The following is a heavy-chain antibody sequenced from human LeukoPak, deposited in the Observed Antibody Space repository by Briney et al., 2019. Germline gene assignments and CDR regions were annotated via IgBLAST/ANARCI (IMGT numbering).Heavy chain of an antibody. CDR3: ARDGWPSYYYYMDV. Sequence: GGSLRLSCAASGFTFSSYSMNWVRQAPGKGLEWVSYISSSSSTIYYADSVKGRFTISRDNAKNSLYLQMNSLRSDDTAVYYCARDGWPSYYYYMDVWGKGTTVTVSS. CDR1: GFTFSSYS. J-gene: IGHJ6*03. V-gene: IGHV3-48*01. CDR2: ISSSSSTI. D-gene: IGHD6-19*01.